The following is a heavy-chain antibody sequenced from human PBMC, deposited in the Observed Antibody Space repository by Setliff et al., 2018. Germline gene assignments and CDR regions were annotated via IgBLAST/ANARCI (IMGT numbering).Heavy chain of an antibody. D-gene: IGHD1-26*01. CDR2: INPNNGKT. CDR1: EYSFTGYY. V-gene: IGHV1-2*02. J-gene: IGHJ4*02. Sequence: VASVKVSCMAPEYSFTGYYMHWLRQAPGQGPEWMGWINPNNGKTQYSQMFQGRLTMTKDTSISTVYMELSSLRSDDTAMYYCATDHDIVGFGYWGRGTLVTVSS. CDR3: ATDHDIVGFGY.